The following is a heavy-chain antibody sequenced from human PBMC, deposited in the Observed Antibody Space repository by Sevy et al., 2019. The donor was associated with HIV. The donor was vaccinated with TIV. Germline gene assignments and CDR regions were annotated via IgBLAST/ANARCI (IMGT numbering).Heavy chain of an antibody. Sequence: GGSLRLSCAASGFTLSNNHMHWVRQAPGKGLEWVAAMWYDGSNEYYADSVKGRFTISRVNSKNTLDLQMNSLRAEDTAVYYCARDNLALDVWGQGTTVTVSS. CDR1: GFTLSNNH. CDR3: ARDNLALDV. V-gene: IGHV3-33*01. J-gene: IGHJ6*02. CDR2: MWYDGSNE.